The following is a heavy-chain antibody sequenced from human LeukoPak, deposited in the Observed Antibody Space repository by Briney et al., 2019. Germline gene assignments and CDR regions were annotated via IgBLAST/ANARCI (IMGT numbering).Heavy chain of an antibody. D-gene: IGHD6-19*01. V-gene: IGHV3-21*01. J-gene: IGHJ4*02. CDR2: ISSSSSYI. Sequence: GGSLRLSCAASGFSFNTYAMYWVGQAPGKGLEWVSSISSSSSYIYYADSVKDRFTISRDNAKNSLYLQMNRLRAEDTAVYYCARMNEAVAGTDNWGQGTLVTVSS. CDR3: ARMNEAVAGTDN. CDR1: GFSFNTYA.